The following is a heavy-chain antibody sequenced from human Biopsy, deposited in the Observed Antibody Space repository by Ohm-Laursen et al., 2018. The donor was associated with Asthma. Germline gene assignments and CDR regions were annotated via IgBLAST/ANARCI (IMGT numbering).Heavy chain of an antibody. CDR1: GYTFNSAG. D-gene: IGHD3-10*01. CDR2: ISVYNGNT. CDR3: ARAVDYSHYYGIDV. J-gene: IGHJ6*02. Sequence: ATVKISCKTSGYTFNSAGITWVRQAPGQGLEWMGWISVYNGNTKVAQKLQDRDTMITDTSTSTAYMELRSLRSDDTAVYFCARAVDYSHYYGIDVWGQGTTVTVS. V-gene: IGHV1-18*01.